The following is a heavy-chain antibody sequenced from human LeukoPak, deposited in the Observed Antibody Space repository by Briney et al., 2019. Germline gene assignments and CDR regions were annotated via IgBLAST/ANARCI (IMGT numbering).Heavy chain of an antibody. J-gene: IGHJ3*02. V-gene: IGHV4-59*08. CDR3: ARSEPSSSDAFAI. Sequence: SETLSLTCTVSGGSISSYYWSWIRQPPGKGLEWIGYIYYSGSTNYNPSLKSRVTISVKTSKNQFSLKLTSVTAADMAVYYCARSEPSSSDAFAIWGQGTMVSVSS. D-gene: IGHD1-14*01. CDR1: GGSISSYY. CDR2: IYYSGST.